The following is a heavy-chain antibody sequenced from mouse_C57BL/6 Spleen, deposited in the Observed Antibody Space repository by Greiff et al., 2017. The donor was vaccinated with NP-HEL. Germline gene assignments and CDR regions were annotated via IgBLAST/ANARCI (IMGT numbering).Heavy chain of an antibody. CDR1: GYTFTGYW. D-gene: IGHD1-1*01. V-gene: IGHV1-9*01. J-gene: IGHJ1*03. CDR2: ILPGSGST. CDR3: ARGVYYYGSSYVHDWYFDV. Sequence: QVQLMESGAELLKPGASVKLSCKASGYTFTGYWIEWVKQRPGHGLEWIGEILPGSGSTNYNEKFKGKATFTADTSSNTAYMQLSSLTTEDSAIYYCARGVYYYGSSYVHDWYFDVWGTGTTVTVSS.